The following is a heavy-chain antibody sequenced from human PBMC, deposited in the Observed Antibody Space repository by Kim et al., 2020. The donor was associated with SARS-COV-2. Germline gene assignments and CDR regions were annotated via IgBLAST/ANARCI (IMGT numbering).Heavy chain of an antibody. D-gene: IGHD6-19*01. CDR3: ARDRFVTVAGTFDY. Sequence: AQKFQGRVTMTRDTSISTAYMELSRLRSDDTAVYYCARDRFVTVAGTFDYWGQGTLVTVSS. V-gene: IGHV1-2*02. J-gene: IGHJ4*02.